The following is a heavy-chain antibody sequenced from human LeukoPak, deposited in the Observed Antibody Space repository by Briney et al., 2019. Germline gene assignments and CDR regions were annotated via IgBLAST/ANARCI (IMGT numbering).Heavy chain of an antibody. CDR1: GYTFTSYG. Sequence: GASVKVSCKASGYTFTSYGISWVRQAPGQGLEWMGWISAYNGNTNYAQKLQGRVTMTTDTSTSTAYMELRSLRSDDTAVYYCARTHSISRYSSPLDYWGQGTLVTVSS. CDR3: ARTHSISRYSSPLDY. J-gene: IGHJ4*02. CDR2: ISAYNGNT. V-gene: IGHV1-18*01. D-gene: IGHD6-19*01.